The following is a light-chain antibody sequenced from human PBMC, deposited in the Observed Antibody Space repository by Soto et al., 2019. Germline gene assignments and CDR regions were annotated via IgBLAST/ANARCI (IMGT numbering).Light chain of an antibody. CDR3: SSYAGSTVYV. J-gene: IGLJ1*01. CDR2: EVT. V-gene: IGLV2-8*01. Sequence: QSALTQPPSASGSPGQSVTISCTGTSSDVGGYNYVSWYQQHPGEAPKLMIYEVTKRPSGVPDRFSGSKSGNTASLTVSGLQAEDEADYYCSSYAGSTVYVFGTGTKVTVL. CDR1: SSDVGGYNY.